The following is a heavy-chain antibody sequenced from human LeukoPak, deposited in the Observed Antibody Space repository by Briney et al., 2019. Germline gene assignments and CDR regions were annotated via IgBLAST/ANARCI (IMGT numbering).Heavy chain of an antibody. J-gene: IGHJ4*02. CDR1: GFTVSSNY. Sequence: PGGSLRLSCAASGFTVSSNYMIWVRQAPGKGLEWVSVIYSGGSTYYADSVKGRFTRSRDNSKNTLYLQMNSLRAEDTAVYYCARLDPGNYFDYWGQGTLVTVST. V-gene: IGHV3-66*01. D-gene: IGHD5-18*01. CDR2: IYSGGST. CDR3: ARLDPGNYFDY.